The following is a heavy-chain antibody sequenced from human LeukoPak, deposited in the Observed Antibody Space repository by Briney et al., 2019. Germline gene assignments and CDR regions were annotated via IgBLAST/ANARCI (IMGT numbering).Heavy chain of an antibody. J-gene: IGHJ4*02. CDR3: ATNRYFDY. D-gene: IGHD2-8*01. V-gene: IGHV3-7*01. CDR1: GFISSTWS. Sequence: GGSLRLSCSASGFISSTWSVNWVRQAPGKGLEWVANIKQDGSDKYYVSSVKGRFTISRDNAKNSLYLQMNSLRAEDTAMYYCATNRYFDYWGQGTLVTVSS. CDR2: IKQDGSDK.